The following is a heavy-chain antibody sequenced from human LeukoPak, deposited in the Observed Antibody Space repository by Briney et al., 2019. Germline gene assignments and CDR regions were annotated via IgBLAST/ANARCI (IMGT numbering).Heavy chain of an antibody. CDR1: GGTFSSYA. CDR3: ARERVRDQRRWFDP. V-gene: IGHV1-69*05. CDR2: IIPIFCTA. Sequence: SVKVSCKASGGTFSSYAISWLRQAPGQGLEWMGGIIPIFCTANYAQKFQGRVTITTDESTSTAYMELSSLRSEDTAVYYCARERVRDQRRWFDPWGQGTLVTVSS. J-gene: IGHJ5*02.